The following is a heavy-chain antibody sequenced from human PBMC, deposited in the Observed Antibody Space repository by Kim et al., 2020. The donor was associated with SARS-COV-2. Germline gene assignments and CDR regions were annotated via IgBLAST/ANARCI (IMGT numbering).Heavy chain of an antibody. J-gene: IGHJ4*02. CDR1: GFTFGTHW. D-gene: IGHD2-21*02. CDR3: VRDAHSTAIPFDY. V-gene: IGHV3-7*01. CDR2: IKEDGSQK. Sequence: GGSLRLSCAASGFTFGTHWMSWVRQAPEKGLEWVANIKEDGSQKYYVDSVKGRFTISRDNTRNSVFLQMDNVRAEDTGIYYCVRDAHSTAIPFDYWGQGALVTVSS.